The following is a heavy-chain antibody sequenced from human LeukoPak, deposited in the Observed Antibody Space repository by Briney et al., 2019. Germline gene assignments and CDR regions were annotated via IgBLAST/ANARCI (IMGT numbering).Heavy chain of an antibody. CDR1: GFTFSSYA. V-gene: IGHV3-30-3*01. D-gene: IGHD3-9*01. CDR3: AREGAGYSPFDY. Sequence: GGSLRLSCAASGFTFSSYAMHWVRQAPGKGLEWVAVISYDGSNKYYADSVKGRFTISRDNSKNMLYLQMNSLRAEDTAVYYCAREGAGYSPFDYWGQGTLVTVSS. CDR2: ISYDGSNK. J-gene: IGHJ4*02.